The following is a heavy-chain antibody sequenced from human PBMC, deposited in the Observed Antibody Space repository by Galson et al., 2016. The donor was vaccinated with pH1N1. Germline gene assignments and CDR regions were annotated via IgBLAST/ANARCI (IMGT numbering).Heavy chain of an antibody. J-gene: IGHJ5*02. D-gene: IGHD3-10*01. CDR1: GGSISTYY. CDR3: ARQEWFGELGGWFDP. CDR2: IYYGRST. V-gene: IGHV4-59*08. Sequence: LSLTCTVSGGSISTYYWSWIRQPPGKGLEWIGYIYYGRSTNYSPSLKSRVTISVDTSKNQFSLKLSSVTAADTAVYYCARQEWFGELGGWFDPWGQGTLVTVSS.